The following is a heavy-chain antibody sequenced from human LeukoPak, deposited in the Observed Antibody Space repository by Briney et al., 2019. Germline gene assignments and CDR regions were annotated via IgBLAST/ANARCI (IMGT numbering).Heavy chain of an antibody. CDR3: TTDAPYYYGSGTKTDAFDL. J-gene: IGHJ3*01. Sequence: PGGSLRLSCAASGFTFSNAWMYWVRQAPGKGLEWVARIKSKISGGTTDYAAPVKGRFTISRDDSKNTLYLQMNSLKTEDTAVYYCTTDAPYYYGSGTKTDAFDLWGQGTMVTVSS. D-gene: IGHD3-10*01. V-gene: IGHV3-15*01. CDR2: IKSKISGGTT. CDR1: GFTFSNAW.